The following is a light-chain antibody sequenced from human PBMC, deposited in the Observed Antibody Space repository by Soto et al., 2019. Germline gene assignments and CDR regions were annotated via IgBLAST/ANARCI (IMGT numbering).Light chain of an antibody. CDR1: QSISSW. J-gene: IGKJ4*01. CDR3: QQYNSYPPST. V-gene: IGKV1-5*01. Sequence: DIPMTQSPSTLSASVGDRVTITCRASQSISSWLAWYQQKPGKAPKLLIYDASSLESGVPSRFSGSGSGTEFTLTISSLQPDDFATYYCQQYNSYPPSTFGGGTKVEIK. CDR2: DAS.